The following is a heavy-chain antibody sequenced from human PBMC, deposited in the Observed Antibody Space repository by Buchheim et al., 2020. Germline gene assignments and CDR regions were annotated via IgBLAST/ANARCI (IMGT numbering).Heavy chain of an antibody. CDR1: GFSFNRYW. CDR3: ARQTGLDSGLDV. CDR2: IKQDGTEK. D-gene: IGHD3-22*01. J-gene: IGHJ6*02. V-gene: IGHV3-7*01. Sequence: EVQLAVSGGGLVQPGGSLRLSCTGSGFSFNRYWMTWVRQAPGKGLEWVATIKQDGTEKYYVNSMRGRVISSRDNAKNAVFVLISSLADEDTGVYYCARQTGLDSGLDVWGQGT.